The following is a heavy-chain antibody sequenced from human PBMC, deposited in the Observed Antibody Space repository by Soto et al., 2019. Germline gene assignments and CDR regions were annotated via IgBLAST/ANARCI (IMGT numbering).Heavy chain of an antibody. D-gene: IGHD2-2*01. Sequence: GGSLRLSCAASGFTFTTYGMNWVRQAPGKGLEWVAVISYDGSNKLYADSVRGRFAISRDNSKNTLYLQMDSLRPEDTAVYYCAKDRGYCSSTICFNIPDFDYWGQGAPVPSPQ. J-gene: IGHJ4*02. CDR2: ISYDGSNK. CDR3: AKDRGYCSSTICFNIPDFDY. CDR1: GFTFTTYG. V-gene: IGHV3-30*18.